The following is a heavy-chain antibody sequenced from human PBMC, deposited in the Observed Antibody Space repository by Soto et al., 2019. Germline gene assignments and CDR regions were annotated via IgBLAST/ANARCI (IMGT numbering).Heavy chain of an antibody. V-gene: IGHV3-23*01. D-gene: IGHD6-13*01. CDR3: AKASPAAAEMAS. Sequence: GGSLRLSCAASGFTFSSYAMSWVRQAPGKGLEWVSAISNNGGTTYYADSVKGRFTISRDNSKNTLSLQMNSLRAEDTAVYYCAKASPAAAEMASWGQGTLVPVSS. CDR1: GFTFSSYA. CDR2: ISNNGGTT. J-gene: IGHJ5*02.